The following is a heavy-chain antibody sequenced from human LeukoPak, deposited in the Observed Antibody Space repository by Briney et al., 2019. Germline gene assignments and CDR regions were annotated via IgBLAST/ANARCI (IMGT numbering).Heavy chain of an antibody. CDR2: ISSSGSTI. J-gene: IGHJ5*02. CDR1: GFTFSDYY. CDR3: ARVRSGYSHYTRINWFDP. D-gene: IGHD6-13*01. V-gene: IGHV3-11*01. Sequence: GGSLRLYCAASGFTFSDYYMSWIRQAPGKGLEWVSYISSSGSTIYYADSVKGRFTISRDNAKNSLYLQMNSLRAEDTAVYYCARVRSGYSHYTRINWFDPWGQGTLVTVSS.